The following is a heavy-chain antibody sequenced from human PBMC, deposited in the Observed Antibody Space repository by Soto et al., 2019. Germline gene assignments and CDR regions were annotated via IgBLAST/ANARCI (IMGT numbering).Heavy chain of an antibody. Sequence: ASVKVSCKVSGYTFSELSIHWVRQAPGKGVEWMGGFDPEDGETIYAQKFQGRVTMTEDTSTDTAYMELSSLRSEDTAVYYCATSPKGTYYFDYWGRGTLVTVSS. CDR2: FDPEDGET. V-gene: IGHV1-24*01. D-gene: IGHD1-1*01. CDR1: GYTFSELS. J-gene: IGHJ4*02. CDR3: ATSPKGTYYFDY.